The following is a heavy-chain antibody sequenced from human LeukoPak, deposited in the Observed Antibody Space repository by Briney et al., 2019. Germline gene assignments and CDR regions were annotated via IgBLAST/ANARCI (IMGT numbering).Heavy chain of an antibody. CDR2: ISSSSSYI. CDR3: ARDPLCYYDSSGYLDY. V-gene: IGHV3-21*01. J-gene: IGHJ4*02. Sequence: GGSLRLSCAASGFTFSSYSMNWVRQAPGKGLEWVSSISSSSSYIYYADSVKGRFTISRDNAKNSLYLQMNSLRAEDTAVYYCARDPLCYYDSSGYLDYWGQGTLVTVSS. D-gene: IGHD3-22*01. CDR1: GFTFSSYS.